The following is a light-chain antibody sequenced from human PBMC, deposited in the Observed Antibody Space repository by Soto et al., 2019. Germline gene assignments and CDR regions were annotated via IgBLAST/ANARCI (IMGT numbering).Light chain of an antibody. V-gene: IGKV1-33*01. Sequence: DIHMTQSPSSLSASLGDRVTITCQASQDIGNFINWYQQTPGKAPKLLISGASDLEAGVPSRFSGSGSGTDFTFTISSLQPEDFATYHCQQYHTLPFTFGPGTKV. J-gene: IGKJ3*01. CDR1: QDIGNF. CDR2: GAS. CDR3: QQYHTLPFT.